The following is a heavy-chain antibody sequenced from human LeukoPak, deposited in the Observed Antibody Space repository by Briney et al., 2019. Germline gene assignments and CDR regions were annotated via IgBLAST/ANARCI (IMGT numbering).Heavy chain of an antibody. D-gene: IGHD6-13*01. J-gene: IGHJ4*02. CDR1: GYTFDKFG. Sequence: ASATVSCKASGYTFDKFGIAWVRQAPGQGLEWMGWINTHNGNTKYAQQYQGRVTMTTDTSTSTVYMELRSLRSDDTAVYFCARDTPQHLKRYDYWGQGTQVTVSS. CDR3: ARDTPQHLKRYDY. V-gene: IGHV1-18*01. CDR2: INTHNGNT.